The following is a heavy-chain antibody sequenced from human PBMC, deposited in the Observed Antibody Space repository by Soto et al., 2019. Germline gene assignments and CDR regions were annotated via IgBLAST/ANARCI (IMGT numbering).Heavy chain of an antibody. CDR2: ITPLGSSQ. V-gene: IGHV1-69*06. CDR1: GDKYSPFIAYA. CDR3: ARSLDRCGVDCYSVYAAFDL. D-gene: IGHD2-21*02. Sequence: QVQLVQSGAEVKKTGSLLKHSCKETGDKYSPFIAYAISWLRQGQGQGLEWIGRITPLGSSQHYAEGFQGRATISADSSTVTVSLELTDVTSDDSAVYFCARSLDRCGVDCYSVYAAFDLWCQGTAVTVSS. J-gene: IGHJ3*01.